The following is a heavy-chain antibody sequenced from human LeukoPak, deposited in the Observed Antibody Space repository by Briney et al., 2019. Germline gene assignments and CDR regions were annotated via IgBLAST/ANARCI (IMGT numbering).Heavy chain of an antibody. Sequence: PGRSLRLSCVASGFTFRYSGMHWVRQAPGKGPEWVAVISLDGSHIYYSPSARGRFTISRDNSKSTLFLQMNSLRAEDTAVYYCATGDDDISGYYPDYFDFWGQGTLVTVSS. CDR2: ISLDGSHI. CDR1: GFTFRYSG. CDR3: ATGDDDISGYYPDYFDF. V-gene: IGHV3-30*03. D-gene: IGHD3-22*01. J-gene: IGHJ4*02.